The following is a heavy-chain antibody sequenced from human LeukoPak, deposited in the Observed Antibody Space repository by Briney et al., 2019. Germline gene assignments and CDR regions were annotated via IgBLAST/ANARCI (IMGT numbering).Heavy chain of an antibody. CDR1: GGSISSYY. D-gene: IGHD3-10*01. V-gene: IGHV4-59*01. J-gene: IGHJ3*02. CDR3: ARAVGDYGSDLLTGAFDI. CDR2: IYYSGST. Sequence: KPSEALSLTCTVSGGSISSYYWSWIRQPPGKGLEWIGYIYYSGSTNYNPSLKSRVTISVDTSKNQFSLKLSSVTAADTAVYYCARAVGDYGSDLLTGAFDIWGQGTMVTVSS.